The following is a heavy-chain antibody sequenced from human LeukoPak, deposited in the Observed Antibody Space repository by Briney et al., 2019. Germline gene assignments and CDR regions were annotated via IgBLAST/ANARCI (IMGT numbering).Heavy chain of an antibody. Sequence: PSETLSLSCTVSGGSISSYYWSWIRQPAGKGLEWIGRIYTSGSTNYNPSLKSRVTMSVDTSKNQFPLKLSSVTAADTAVYYCARTEDFWSGYYAWYFDLWGRGTLVTVSS. CDR3: ARTEDFWSGYYAWYFDL. D-gene: IGHD3-3*01. CDR2: IYTSGST. V-gene: IGHV4-4*07. J-gene: IGHJ2*01. CDR1: GGSISSYY.